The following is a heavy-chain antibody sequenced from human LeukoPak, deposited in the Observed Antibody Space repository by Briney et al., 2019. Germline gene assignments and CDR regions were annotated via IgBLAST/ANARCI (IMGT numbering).Heavy chain of an antibody. D-gene: IGHD2-15*01. CDR2: ISSSAAYI. V-gene: IGHV3-21*04. Sequence: GGSLRLSCAASGFPFSGYSLHWVRQAPGKGLEWVSSISSSAAYIAYADSVKGRFTISRDNAKDSLYLQMNNLRAEDTAVYYCARDALVVVAATRYYYGMDVWGQGTTVTVSS. CDR1: GFPFSGYS. J-gene: IGHJ6*02. CDR3: ARDALVVVAATRYYYGMDV.